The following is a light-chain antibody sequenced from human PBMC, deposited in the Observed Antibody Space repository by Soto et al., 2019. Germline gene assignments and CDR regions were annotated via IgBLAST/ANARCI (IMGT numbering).Light chain of an antibody. CDR2: KTD. CDR3: AVWDGSLNGWV. CDR1: ISNIGRDT. Sequence: QSVLTQPPSVSGTPGQRVTISCSGVISNIGRDTVNWYQHFPGTAPKVLIYKTDQRPSGVPDRFSGSKSGTSASLAISGLQSEDEADYYCAVWDGSLNGWVFGGGTKLTVL. V-gene: IGLV1-44*01. J-gene: IGLJ3*02.